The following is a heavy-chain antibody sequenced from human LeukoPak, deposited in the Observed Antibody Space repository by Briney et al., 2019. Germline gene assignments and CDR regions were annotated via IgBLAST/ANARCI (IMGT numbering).Heavy chain of an antibody. D-gene: IGHD5-18*01. CDR2: IIPILGIA. CDR1: GGTFSSYA. CDR3: ARSGYSYGYGEYYFDY. V-gene: IGHV1-69*04. Sequence: SVKVSCKASGGTFSSYAISWVRQAAGQGLEWMGRIIPILGIANYAQKFQGRVTITADKSTSAAYMELSSLRSEDTAVYYCARSGYSYGYGEYYFDYWGQGTLVTVSS. J-gene: IGHJ4*02.